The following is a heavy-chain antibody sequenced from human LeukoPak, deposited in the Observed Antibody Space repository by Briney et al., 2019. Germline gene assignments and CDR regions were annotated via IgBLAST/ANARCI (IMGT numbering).Heavy chain of an antibody. CDR3: ARWSGSVTARNYYYYMDV. V-gene: IGHV4-31*03. D-gene: IGHD6-6*01. J-gene: IGHJ6*03. CDR2: IYYSGSS. Sequence: SETLSLTCTVSGGSINNGGYYWSWIRQHPGKGLEWIGYIYYSGSSYYNPSLRSRVTISVDTSKNHFSLNLSSVTAADTAVYYCARWSGSVTARNYYYYMDVWGEGTTVTVSS. CDR1: GGSINNGGYY.